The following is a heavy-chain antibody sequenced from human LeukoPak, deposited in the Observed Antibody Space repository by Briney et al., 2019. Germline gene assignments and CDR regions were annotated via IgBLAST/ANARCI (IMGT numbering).Heavy chain of an antibody. CDR3: AKVPRIVVVTPVGFDY. V-gene: IGHV3-23*01. CDR2: ISGSGGST. Sequence: GGSLRLSCAASGFTFSSYAMSWVRQAPGKGLEWVSAISGSGGSTYYAGSVKGRFTISRDNSKNTLYLQMNSLRAEDTAVYYCAKVPRIVVVTPVGFDYWGQGTPVTVSS. J-gene: IGHJ4*02. CDR1: GFTFSSYA. D-gene: IGHD3-22*01.